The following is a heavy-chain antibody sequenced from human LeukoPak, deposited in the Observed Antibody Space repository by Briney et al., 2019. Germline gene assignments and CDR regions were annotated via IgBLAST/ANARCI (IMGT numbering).Heavy chain of an antibody. J-gene: IGHJ5*02. CDR1: GYTFTSYD. Sequence: ASVKVSCKASGYTFTSYDINWVRQATGQGLEWMGWMNPNSGNTGYAQKFQGRVTITRNTSISTAYMELSSLRSEDTAVYYCARGAYCSSTSCYLGWFDPWGQGTLVTVSS. D-gene: IGHD2-2*01. V-gene: IGHV1-8*03. CDR2: MNPNSGNT. CDR3: ARGAYCSSTSCYLGWFDP.